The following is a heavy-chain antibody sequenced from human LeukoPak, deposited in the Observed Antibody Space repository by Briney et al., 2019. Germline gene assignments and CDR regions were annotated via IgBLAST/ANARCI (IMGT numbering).Heavy chain of an antibody. J-gene: IGHJ3*01. V-gene: IGHV1-2*02. CDR1: GYTFTGHF. CDR2: IDPNSGGT. Sequence: GASVKVSCKASGYTFTGHFMHWARQPPGQGLEWMGWIDPNSGGTKHAQKFQDRVTMTRDTSISTAYMEVSGLTSDDTAMYYCARDYSSTTWYDAFDVWGQGTMVTVSS. CDR3: ARDYSSTTWYDAFDV. D-gene: IGHD2-2*01.